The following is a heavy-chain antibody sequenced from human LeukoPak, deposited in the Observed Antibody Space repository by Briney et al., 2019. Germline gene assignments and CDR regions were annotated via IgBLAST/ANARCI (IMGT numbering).Heavy chain of an antibody. J-gene: IGHJ3*02. CDR2: IGSSSTYI. CDR1: GFTFSTYS. CDR3: ARGQNYYGSGSQTFDI. D-gene: IGHD3-10*01. Sequence: PGGSLRLSCAASGFTFSTYSMNWVRQAPGKGLEWVSSIGSSSTYIYYADSVKGRFTISRDNAKNSLYLQVSSLRAEDTAWYYCARGQNYYGSGSQTFDIWGQGTMVTVSS. V-gene: IGHV3-21*04.